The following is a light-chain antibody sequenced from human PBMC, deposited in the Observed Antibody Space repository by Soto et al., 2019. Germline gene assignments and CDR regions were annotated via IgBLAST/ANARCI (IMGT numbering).Light chain of an antibody. CDR3: QQSYSTLWT. CDR1: QSISSY. CDR2: AAS. J-gene: IGKJ1*01. Sequence: DIQMTQSPSSLSASVGDRVTITCRASQSISSYLNWYQQKPGKAPKLLIYAASSLQSGVTSRFIGSGSGTVFTLTISILQPEDFATYYCQQSYSTLWTFGQGTKVDIK. V-gene: IGKV1-39*01.